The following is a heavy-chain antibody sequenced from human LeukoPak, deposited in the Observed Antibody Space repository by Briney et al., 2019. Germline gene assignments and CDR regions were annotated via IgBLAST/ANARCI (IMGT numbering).Heavy chain of an antibody. CDR2: ISGSGGST. D-gene: IGHD2-15*01. V-gene: IGHV3-23*01. J-gene: IGHJ3*01. CDR3: ARDIEYCSGGSCYPHASDV. CDR1: GFTFSKYA. Sequence: GGSLRLSCAASGFTFSKYAMSWVRQAPGKGLEWVSGISGSGGSTYYADSVKGRFTISRDNSKNTLYLQMNSLRAEDTAVYYCARDIEYCSGGSCYPHASDVWGQGTMVTVSS.